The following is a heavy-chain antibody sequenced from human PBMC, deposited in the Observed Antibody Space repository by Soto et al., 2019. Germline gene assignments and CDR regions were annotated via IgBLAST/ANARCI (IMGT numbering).Heavy chain of an antibody. CDR3: AKEGSAARSYGMDV. V-gene: IGHV3-23*01. CDR1: GFTFSSYA. Sequence: GGSLRLSCAASGFTFSSYAMSWVRQAPGKGLEWVSAISGSGGSTHYADSVKGRFTISRDNSKNTLYLQMNSLRAEDTAVYYCAKEGSAARSYGMDVWGQGTTVTVSS. CDR2: ISGSGGST. J-gene: IGHJ6*02. D-gene: IGHD6-6*01.